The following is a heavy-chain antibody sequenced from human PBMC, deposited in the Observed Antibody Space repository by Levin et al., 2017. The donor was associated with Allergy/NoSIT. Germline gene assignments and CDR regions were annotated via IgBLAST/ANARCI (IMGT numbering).Heavy chain of an antibody. CDR2: ISGSGGRT. Sequence: ASVKVSCAASAFSFSSYAMSWVRQAPGKGLEWVSAISGSGGRTYYADSVKGRFTISRDNSKNTLFLQMNSLRAEDTAVYYCAKEGSGGSYGIYWGQGTLVTVSS. D-gene: IGHD1-26*01. V-gene: IGHV3-23*01. J-gene: IGHJ4*02. CDR3: AKEGSGGSYGIY. CDR1: AFSFSSYA.